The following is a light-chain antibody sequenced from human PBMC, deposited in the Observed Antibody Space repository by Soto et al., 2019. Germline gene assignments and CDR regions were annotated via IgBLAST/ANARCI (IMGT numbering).Light chain of an antibody. Sequence: SYELTQPPSVSVAPGETARITCGRNNIGSDTVHWYRQKPGQAPVVVVYDDSERPSGTPERISGSNSGDTATLTIRRVEAGDEADYYCLVWDSIGDNYVFGSGTKVTVL. CDR1: NIGSDT. V-gene: IGLV3-21*02. J-gene: IGLJ1*01. CDR2: DDS. CDR3: LVWDSIGDNYV.